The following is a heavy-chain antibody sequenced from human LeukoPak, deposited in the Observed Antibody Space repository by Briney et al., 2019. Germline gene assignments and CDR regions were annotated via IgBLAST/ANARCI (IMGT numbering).Heavy chain of an antibody. J-gene: IGHJ6*03. Sequence: GGSLRLSCAASGFTFSSYEMNWVRQAPGKGLEWVSYISSSSSYIYYADSVKGRFTISRDNAKNSLYLQMNSLRAEDTAVYYCARGEQLGWNDFWSGYRRPIHYYYYMDVWGKGTTVTVSS. CDR1: GFTFSSYE. CDR2: ISSSSSYI. V-gene: IGHV3-21*05. D-gene: IGHD3-3*01. CDR3: ARGEQLGWNDFWSGYRRPIHYYYYMDV.